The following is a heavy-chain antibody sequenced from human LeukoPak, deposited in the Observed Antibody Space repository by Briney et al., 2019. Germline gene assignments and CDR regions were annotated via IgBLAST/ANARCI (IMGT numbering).Heavy chain of an antibody. CDR1: GFTFSDFA. Sequence: GGSLRLSCAASGFTFSDFAMNWVRQAPGKGLEWVANIKQDGSEKYCVDSAKGRFTISRDNAKNSLYLQMNSLRAEDTAVYYCARDSYYYYGMDVWGQGTTVTVSS. CDR3: ARDSYYYYGMDV. J-gene: IGHJ6*02. CDR2: IKQDGSEK. V-gene: IGHV3-7*01.